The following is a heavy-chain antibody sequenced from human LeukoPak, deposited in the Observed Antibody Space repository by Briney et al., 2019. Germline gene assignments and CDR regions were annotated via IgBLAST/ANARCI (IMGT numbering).Heavy chain of an antibody. J-gene: IGHJ5*02. V-gene: IGHV4-59*01. CDR1: GGSISSYN. CDR3: ARYSSSSFDP. D-gene: IGHD6-13*01. Sequence: SEILSLTCTVSGGSISSYNWSWIRQPPGKGLEWIGYIYYSGSTNYNPSLKSRVTISVDTSKNQFSLKLSSVTAADTAVYYCARYSSSSFDPWGQGTLVTVSS. CDR2: IYYSGST.